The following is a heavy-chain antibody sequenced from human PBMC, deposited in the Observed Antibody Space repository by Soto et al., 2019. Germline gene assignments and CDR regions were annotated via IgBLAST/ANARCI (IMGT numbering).Heavy chain of an antibody. CDR1: RYAFTNYA. CDR2: INAGNDNT. Sequence: QVPLVQSGAEVKKPGASVKVSCRASRYAFTNYAMHWVRQAPGQRLEWMGWINAGNDNTRYSQKFQGRATITRDTSASTVYMELSSLRSEDTAVYYCAPSSGGVPQHWGQGTLVTVSS. V-gene: IGHV1-3*01. CDR3: APSSGGVPQH. J-gene: IGHJ1*01. D-gene: IGHD3-10*01.